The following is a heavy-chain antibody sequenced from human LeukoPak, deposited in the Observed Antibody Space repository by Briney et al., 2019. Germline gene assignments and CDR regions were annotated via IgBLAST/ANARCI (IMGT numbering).Heavy chain of an antibody. CDR1: GFTFSSYS. D-gene: IGHD2-2*01. CDR3: ARGVVPAAMITWFDP. J-gene: IGHJ5*02. Sequence: GGFLRLSCAASGFTFSSYSMNWVRQAPEKGLEWVSSISSSSSYIYYADSVKGRFTISRDNAKNSLYLQMNSLRAEDTAVYYCARGVVPAAMITWFDPWGQGTLVTVSS. CDR2: ISSSSSYI. V-gene: IGHV3-21*01.